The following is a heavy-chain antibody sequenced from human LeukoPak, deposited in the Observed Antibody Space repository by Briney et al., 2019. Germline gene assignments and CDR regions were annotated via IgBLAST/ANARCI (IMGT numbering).Heavy chain of an antibody. J-gene: IGHJ4*02. CDR1: GFTFTSYS. D-gene: IGHD5-24*01. Sequence: PGGSLRLSCAASGFTFTSYSLNWVRHAPGTGLEGVSSISSSGDAIYYTDSVKGRFSTSRDNAENSLYLQMNSLRAEDTAVYYCARAATEDGYNSGYWGQGTLVTVSS. CDR3: ARAATEDGYNSGY. V-gene: IGHV3-21*01. CDR2: ISSSGDAI.